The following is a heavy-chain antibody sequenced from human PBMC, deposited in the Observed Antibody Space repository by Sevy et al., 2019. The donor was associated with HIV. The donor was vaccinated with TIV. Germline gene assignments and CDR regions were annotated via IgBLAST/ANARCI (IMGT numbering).Heavy chain of an antibody. V-gene: IGHV1-2*02. J-gene: IGHJ1*01. Sequence: ASVKVSGKASGNTFTVYFVYWVRQAPGQGLEWMGWINPNSGDTNYAQNFQGRVTMTSDASISTAYMELGSLTSDDTAVYYCARGVTIFGVDYYFQHWGQGALVTVSS. CDR3: ARGVTIFGVDYYFQH. CDR1: GNTFTVYF. CDR2: INPNSGDT. D-gene: IGHD3-3*01.